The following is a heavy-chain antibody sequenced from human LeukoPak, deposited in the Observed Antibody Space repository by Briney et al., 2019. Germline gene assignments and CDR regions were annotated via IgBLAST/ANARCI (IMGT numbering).Heavy chain of an antibody. D-gene: IGHD3-22*01. CDR3: ARAWKPPTMIVVVITPPSAFDI. J-gene: IGHJ3*02. CDR1: GGSFSGYY. CDR2: IYYSGST. Sequence: SETLSLTCAVYGGSFSGYYWSWIRQPPGKGLEWIGYIYYSGSTYYNPSLKSRVTISVDTSKNQFSLKLSSVTAADTAVYYCARAWKPPTMIVVVITPPSAFDIWGQGTMVTVSS. V-gene: IGHV4-34*11.